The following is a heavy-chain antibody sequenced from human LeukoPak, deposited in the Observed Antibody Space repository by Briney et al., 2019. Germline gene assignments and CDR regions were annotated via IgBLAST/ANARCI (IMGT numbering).Heavy chain of an antibody. J-gene: IGHJ4*02. CDR3: ASPSRGYGYFDY. CDR2: ISSSSSYI. CDR1: GFTFSSYS. V-gene: IGHV3-21*01. Sequence: GGSLRLSCAASGFTFSSYSMNWVRQAPGKGLEWVSSISSSSSYIYYADSVKGRFTISRDNAKNSLYLQMNSLRAKDTAVYYCASPSRGYGYFDYWGQGTLVTVSS. D-gene: IGHD1-1*01.